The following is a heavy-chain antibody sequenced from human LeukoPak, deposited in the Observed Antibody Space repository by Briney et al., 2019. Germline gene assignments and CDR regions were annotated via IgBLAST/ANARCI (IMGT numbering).Heavy chain of an antibody. D-gene: IGHD6-13*01. CDR3: ARHYSSSWYYYYYYMDV. CDR1: GGSISSSSYY. J-gene: IGHJ6*03. V-gene: IGHV4-39*01. Sequence: SETLSLTCTVSGGSISSSSYYWGWIRQPPRKGLEWIGSIYYSGSTYYDPSLKSRVTISVDTSKNQFSLKLSSVTAADTAVYYCARHYSSSWYYYYYYMDVWGKGTTVTVSS. CDR2: IYYSGST.